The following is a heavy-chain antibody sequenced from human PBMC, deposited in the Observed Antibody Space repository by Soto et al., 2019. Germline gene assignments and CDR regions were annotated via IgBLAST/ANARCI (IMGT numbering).Heavy chain of an antibody. CDR1: GYSFAGYW. Sequence: GESLKISCKGSGYSFAGYWITWVRQKPGKGLEWMGRIDPSDSQTYYSPSFRGHVAISVTKSITTVFLQWSSLRASDTAMYYCARQIYDSDTGPNFQYYFDSWGQGTPVTVSS. CDR3: ARQIYDSDTGPNFQYYFDS. J-gene: IGHJ4*02. D-gene: IGHD3-22*01. CDR2: IDPSDSQT. V-gene: IGHV5-10-1*01.